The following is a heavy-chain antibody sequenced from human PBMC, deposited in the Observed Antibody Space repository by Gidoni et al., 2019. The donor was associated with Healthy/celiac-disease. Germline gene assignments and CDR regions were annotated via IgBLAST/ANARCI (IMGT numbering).Heavy chain of an antibody. V-gene: IGHV4-39*01. CDR3: ARHRRGRYYYDSSGYYLNWFDP. CDR2: IYYSGST. J-gene: IGHJ5*02. Sequence: QLQLQESRPGLVQPSEPLSLTCTVSGGSITSSSYYWGWIRQPPGKGLEWIGSIYYSGSTYYNPSLKSRVTISVDTSKNQFSLKLSSVTAADTAVYYWARHRRGRYYYDSSGYYLNWFDPWGQGTLVTVSS. D-gene: IGHD3-22*01. CDR1: GGSITSSSYY.